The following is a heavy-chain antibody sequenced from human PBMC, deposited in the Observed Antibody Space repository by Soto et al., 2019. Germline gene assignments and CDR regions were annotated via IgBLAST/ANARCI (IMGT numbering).Heavy chain of an antibody. CDR3: ARDRYSDYTSDY. V-gene: IGHV3-48*02. Sequence: EVQLVESGGGMVQPGESLRLSCAASGFTFSSHSMKWVRQAPGKGLEWVSYISSSGSTIYYADSVKGRFTISRDNVKNPLHLQMDSLRDEDTAVYYCARDRYSDYTSDYWGQGTLVTVSS. CDR1: GFTFSSHS. J-gene: IGHJ4*02. D-gene: IGHD4-17*01. CDR2: ISSSGSTI.